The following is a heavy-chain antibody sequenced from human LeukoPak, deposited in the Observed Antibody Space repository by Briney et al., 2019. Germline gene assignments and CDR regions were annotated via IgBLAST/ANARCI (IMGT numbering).Heavy chain of an antibody. D-gene: IGHD3-22*01. J-gene: IGHJ4*02. CDR3: ARMVYDTSGYYPSFDY. CDR2: IYTTGST. CDR1: GGSISSYY. V-gene: IGHV4-4*07. Sequence: SETLSLTCTVSGGSISSYYWSWIRQPAGKGLEWIGRIYTTGSTNYNPSLKSRVTMSVDTSKNQFSLTLSSVTAADTAVYYCARMVYDTSGYYPSFDYWGQGTLVTVSS.